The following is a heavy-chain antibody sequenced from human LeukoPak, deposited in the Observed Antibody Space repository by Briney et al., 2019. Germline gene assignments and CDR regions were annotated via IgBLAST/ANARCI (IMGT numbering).Heavy chain of an antibody. V-gene: IGHV4-31*03. D-gene: IGHD5-12*01. CDR3: AREAVGYSGYYFDY. Sequence: KTSETLSLTCTVSGGSISSGGYYWSWIRQHPGKGLEWIGYIYYSGSTYYNPSLKSRVTISVDTSKNQFSLKLSSVTAADTAVYYCAREAVGYSGYYFDYWGQGTLVTVSS. J-gene: IGHJ4*02. CDR1: GGSISSGGYY. CDR2: IYYSGST.